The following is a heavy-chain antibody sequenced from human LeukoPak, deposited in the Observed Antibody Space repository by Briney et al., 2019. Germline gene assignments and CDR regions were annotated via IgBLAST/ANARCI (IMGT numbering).Heavy chain of an antibody. CDR3: AKAQPYYDILTGYQIDY. D-gene: IGHD3-9*01. Sequence: GGSLRLSCAASGFTFSSYEMNWVRQAPGKGLEWVSAISGSGGSTYYADSVKGRFTISRDNSKNTLYLQMNNLRAEDTAVYYCAKAQPYYDILTGYQIDYWGQGTLVTVSS. CDR1: GFTFSSYE. V-gene: IGHV3-23*01. J-gene: IGHJ4*02. CDR2: ISGSGGST.